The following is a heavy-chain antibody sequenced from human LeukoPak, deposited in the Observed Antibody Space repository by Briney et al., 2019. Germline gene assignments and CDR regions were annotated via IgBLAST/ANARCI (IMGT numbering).Heavy chain of an antibody. V-gene: IGHV4-39*07. D-gene: IGHD3-3*01. CDR2: ICYSGST. J-gene: IGHJ5*02. Sequence: SETLSLTCTVSGGSISSSSYYWGWIRQPPGKGLEWIGSICYSGSTYYNPSLKSRVTISVDTSKNQFSLKLSSVTAADTAVYYCARDRAGRNYDFWSGYYGANWFDPWGQGTLVTVSS. CDR3: ARDRAGRNYDFWSGYYGANWFDP. CDR1: GGSISSSSYY.